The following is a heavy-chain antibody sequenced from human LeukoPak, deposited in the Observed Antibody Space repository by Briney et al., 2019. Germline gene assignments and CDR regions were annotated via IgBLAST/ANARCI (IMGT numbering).Heavy chain of an antibody. J-gene: IGHJ4*02. CDR2: VSRSGGTT. CDR3: AKDLVVRGVISLFDY. Sequence: GGSLRLSCAASGFTFSSYAMSWVRQAPGKGLEWVSGVSRSGGTTYYTDSVKGRFTISRDNSKNTLYLQMNSLRAEDTAVYYCAKDLVVRGVISLFDYWGQGTLVTVSS. V-gene: IGHV3-23*01. D-gene: IGHD3-10*01. CDR1: GFTFSSYA.